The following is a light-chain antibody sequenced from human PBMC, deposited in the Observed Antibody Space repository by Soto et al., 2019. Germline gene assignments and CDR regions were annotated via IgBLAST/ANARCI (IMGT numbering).Light chain of an antibody. CDR1: QSVSSY. CDR3: QQRSNWPT. CDR2: DAS. J-gene: IGKJ4*01. Sequence: EIVLTQSPATLFLSLGERATLSCRASQSVSSYLAWYQQKPGQAPRLLIYDASNRATGIPARFSGSGSGTDFTLTISSLEPEDFAVYYCQQRSNWPTFGGGTKVEIK. V-gene: IGKV3-11*01.